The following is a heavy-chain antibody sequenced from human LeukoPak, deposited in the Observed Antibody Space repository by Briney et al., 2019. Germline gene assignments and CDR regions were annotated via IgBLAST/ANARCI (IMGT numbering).Heavy chain of an antibody. Sequence: SETLSLTCTVSGGSISSGSYYWSWIRQPPGKGLEWIGRIYTSGSTNYNPSLKSRVTISVDTSKNQFSLKLSSVTAADTAVYYCAGEGRGVLRFLKWNLHDAFDIWGQGTMVTVSS. D-gene: IGHD3-3*01. CDR2: IYTSGST. CDR1: GGSISSGSYY. J-gene: IGHJ3*02. V-gene: IGHV4-61*02. CDR3: AGEGRGVLRFLKWNLHDAFDI.